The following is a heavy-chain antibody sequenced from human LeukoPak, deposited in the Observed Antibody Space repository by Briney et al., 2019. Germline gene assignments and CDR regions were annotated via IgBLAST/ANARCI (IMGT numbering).Heavy chain of an antibody. D-gene: IGHD3-22*01. CDR1: GYTFTGYY. CDR2: INPNSGGT. Sequence: ASVKVSCKASGYTFTGYYMHWVRRAPGQGLEWMGWINPNSGGTNYAQKFQGRVTMTRDTSISTAYMELSRLRSDDTAVYYCAKGGYYYDSSGYPFDCWGQGTLVTVSS. J-gene: IGHJ4*02. CDR3: AKGGYYYDSSGYPFDC. V-gene: IGHV1-2*02.